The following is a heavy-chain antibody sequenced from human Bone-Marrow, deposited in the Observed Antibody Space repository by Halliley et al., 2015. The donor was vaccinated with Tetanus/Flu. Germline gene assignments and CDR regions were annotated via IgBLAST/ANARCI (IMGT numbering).Heavy chain of an antibody. Sequence: QLVQSGAEVKKPGSSVKVSCKASGDTFSSYGFSWVRQAPGQGLEWMGGIIPIFGTANYAQKFQGRVTITADESTSTTFMDLSSLRSYGTAVYYWARTGVVATIKRDFDFWGQGTLVTVSS. J-gene: IGHJ4*02. CDR1: GDTFSSYG. D-gene: IGHD5-12*01. CDR2: IIPIFGTA. CDR3: ARTGVVATIKRDFDF. V-gene: IGHV1-69*01.